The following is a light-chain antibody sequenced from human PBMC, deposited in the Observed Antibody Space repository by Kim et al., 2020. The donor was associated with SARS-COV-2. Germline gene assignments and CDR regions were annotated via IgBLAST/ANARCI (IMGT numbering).Light chain of an antibody. Sequence: GSPGESGTLSCRARQSVSINLAWYQRNPGQAPRLLIYDVSTRATGIPAKFSGSGSGTEFTLTISSLQSEDFAVYYCQQYDEWPLTFGGGTKVDIK. CDR2: DVS. V-gene: IGKV3-15*01. CDR3: QQYDEWPLT. CDR1: QSVSIN. J-gene: IGKJ4*01.